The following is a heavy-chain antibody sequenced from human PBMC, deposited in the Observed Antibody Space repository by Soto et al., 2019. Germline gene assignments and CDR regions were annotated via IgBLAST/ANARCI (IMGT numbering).Heavy chain of an antibody. J-gene: IGHJ6*03. Sequence: EVQLLESGGGLVQPGGSLRLSCAASGFTFSSYAMSWVRQAPGKGLEWVSAISGSGGSTYYADSVKGRFTISRDNSKNTLYLQMNSLRAEDTAVYYCAKDDYRLGYCSSTSCLKHQNYYYYMDVWGKGTTVTVSS. D-gene: IGHD2-2*01. CDR2: ISGSGGST. CDR1: GFTFSSYA. V-gene: IGHV3-23*01. CDR3: AKDDYRLGYCSSTSCLKHQNYYYYMDV.